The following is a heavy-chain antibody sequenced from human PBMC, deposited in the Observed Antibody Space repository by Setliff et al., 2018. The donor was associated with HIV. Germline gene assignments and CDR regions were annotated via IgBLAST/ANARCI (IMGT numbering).Heavy chain of an antibody. D-gene: IGHD2-15*01. CDR2: ISAYNGNT. CDR1: GYTFTSYG. J-gene: IGHJ3*02. V-gene: IGHV1-18*01. Sequence: ASVKVSCKASGYTFTSYGISWVRQAPGQGLEWMGWISAYNGNTNYAQKLQGRVTLTIDTSTSTAYMELRTLRSDDTAVYYCAREAANYAFDIWGQGTMVTVSS. CDR3: AREAANYAFDI.